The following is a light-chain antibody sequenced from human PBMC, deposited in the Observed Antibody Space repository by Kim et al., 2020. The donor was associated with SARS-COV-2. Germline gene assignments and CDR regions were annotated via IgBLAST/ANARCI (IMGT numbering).Light chain of an antibody. Sequence: VSPGQTASITCSGDKLGDKYASWYQQKQGQSPVLVIYQDTKRPSGILERFSGSNSGNIATLTISGTQTMDEADYYCQAWDSSAGVIFGGGTQLTVL. CDR2: QDT. CDR3: QAWDSSAGVI. CDR1: KLGDKY. V-gene: IGLV3-1*01. J-gene: IGLJ2*01.